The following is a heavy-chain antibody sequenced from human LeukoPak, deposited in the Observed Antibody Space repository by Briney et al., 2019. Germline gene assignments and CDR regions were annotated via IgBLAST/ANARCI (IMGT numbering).Heavy chain of an antibody. Sequence: GGSLRLSCAASGFTLSSYAMHWVRQAPGKGLEWVAVIWYDGGNKYYADSVKGRFTISRDNSKSTLFLQMNSLRGEDTAVYYCARGRLLYFDWPDSMLDYWGQGTLVSVSS. J-gene: IGHJ4*02. CDR2: IWYDGGNK. CDR1: GFTLSSYA. V-gene: IGHV3-33*01. CDR3: ARGRLLYFDWPDSMLDY. D-gene: IGHD3-9*01.